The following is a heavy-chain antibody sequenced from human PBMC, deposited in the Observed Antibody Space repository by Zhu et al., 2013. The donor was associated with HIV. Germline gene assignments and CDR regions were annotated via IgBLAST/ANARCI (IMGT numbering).Heavy chain of an antibody. V-gene: IGHV1-18*01. CDR3: ARAPYDAFDM. CDR1: GFLFGNYG. CDR2: ISAYNGKR. J-gene: IGHJ3*02. Sequence: QGRLVQSGVEVKKPGASMKVSCRASGFLFGNYGITWVRQAPGQGLEWMGWISAYNGKRKYAQNVQGRVTMTTDTSTSTAYMELRSLTSDDTAVYFXARAPYDAFDMWGQGTMVTVSS.